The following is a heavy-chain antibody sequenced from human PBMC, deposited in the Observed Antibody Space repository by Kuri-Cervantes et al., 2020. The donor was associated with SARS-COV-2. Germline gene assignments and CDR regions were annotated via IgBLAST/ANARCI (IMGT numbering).Heavy chain of an antibody. J-gene: IGHJ4*02. Sequence: SETLSLTCTVSGGSISSYYWTWIRQPPGKGLEWIGYIYYSGSTNYNPSLKSRVTISVDTSKNQCSLNLSTVTAADTAVYYWSRHWGPGYCSGGSCYSPTYYFASWGQGTLVTVSS. CDR1: GGSISSYY. CDR3: SRHWGPGYCSGGSCYSPTYYFAS. CDR2: IYYSGST. V-gene: IGHV4-59*08. D-gene: IGHD2-15*01.